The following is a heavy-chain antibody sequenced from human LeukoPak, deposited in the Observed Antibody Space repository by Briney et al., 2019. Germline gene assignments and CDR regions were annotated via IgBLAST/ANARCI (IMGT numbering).Heavy chain of an antibody. CDR3: ARGWVVIYPAPFIP. D-gene: IGHD3-10*01. V-gene: IGHV4-34*01. J-gene: IGHJ5*02. Sequence: SEXLSLTXAXYGXSFSGYYXSWIRQPPGKGLEWIGEINHSGSTNYNPSLKSRVTISVDTSKNQFSLKLSSVTAADTAVYYCARGWVVIYPAPFIPWGQGTLVTVSS. CDR2: INHSGST. CDR1: GXSFSGYY.